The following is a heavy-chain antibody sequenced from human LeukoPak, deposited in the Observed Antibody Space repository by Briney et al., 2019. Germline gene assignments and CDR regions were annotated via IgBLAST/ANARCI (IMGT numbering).Heavy chain of an antibody. V-gene: IGHV4-39*01. CDR2: IYYSGST. CDR1: GGSISSSSYY. J-gene: IGHJ4*02. Sequence: PSETLSLTCTVSGGSISSSSYYWGWIRQPPGKGLEWIGSIYYSGSTYYNPSLKSRVTISVDTSKNQFSLNLSSVTAADTAVYYCARHVERGDYYGSGSFDYWGRGTLVTVSS. CDR3: ARHVERGDYYGSGSFDY. D-gene: IGHD3-10*01.